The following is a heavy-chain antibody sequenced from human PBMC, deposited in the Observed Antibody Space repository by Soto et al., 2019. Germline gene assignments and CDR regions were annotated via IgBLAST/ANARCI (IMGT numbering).Heavy chain of an antibody. V-gene: IGHV6-1*01. CDR1: VDSVSSNSAA. CDR2: TYYRSKWYN. CDR3: AREGGSYYAGDYCYGMDV. Sequence: PSQTLSLTCVISVDSVSSNSAAWNWIRQSPSRGLEWLGRTYYRSKWYNDYAVSVKSRITINPDTSKNQFSLQLNSVTPEDTAVYYCAREGGSYYAGDYCYGMDVWGQGTTVTVSS. J-gene: IGHJ6*02. D-gene: IGHD1-26*01.